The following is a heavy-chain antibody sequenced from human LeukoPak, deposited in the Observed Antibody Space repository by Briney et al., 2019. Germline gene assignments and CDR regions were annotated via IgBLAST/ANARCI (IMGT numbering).Heavy chain of an antibody. V-gene: IGHV6-1*01. Sequence: SPTLSHSCAISGDSVSSNRAAWNWIRQSPSRGLEWLGRTYYRSKWYSKYAISVKSRITINPDASKNQFSLQLNSVTPDDSAVYYCARTGGHLDSSGQGSQVTVSS. CDR1: GDSVSSNRAA. CDR3: ARTGGHLDS. CDR2: TYYRSKWYS. J-gene: IGHJ4*02. D-gene: IGHD7-27*01.